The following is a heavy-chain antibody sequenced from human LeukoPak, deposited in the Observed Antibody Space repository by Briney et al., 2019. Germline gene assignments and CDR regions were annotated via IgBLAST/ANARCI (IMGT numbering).Heavy chain of an antibody. J-gene: IGHJ4*02. CDR1: GGSISSYY. Sequence: PSETLSLTRTVSGGSISSYYWSWLRQPPGKGLEWIGYIYYSGSTNYNPSLKSRVTISVDTSKNQFSLKLSSVTAADTAVYYCARVGDYYDSSGYPRYYFDYWGQGTLVAVSS. V-gene: IGHV4-59*01. CDR3: ARVGDYYDSSGYPRYYFDY. CDR2: IYYSGST. D-gene: IGHD3-22*01.